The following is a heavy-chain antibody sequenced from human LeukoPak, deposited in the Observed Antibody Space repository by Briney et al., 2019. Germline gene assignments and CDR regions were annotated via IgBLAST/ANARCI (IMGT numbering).Heavy chain of an antibody. J-gene: IGHJ4*02. Sequence: GETLSPSWKGFGYGNSGYWIGWLRQIPGKGLEWMGIIYPGDSDTRYSPSFQGQVTISADKSISTAYLQWSSLKASDTAMYYCARTYYYGSGSYFPLGIDYWGQGTLVTVSS. CDR2: IYPGDSDT. CDR1: GYGNSGYW. D-gene: IGHD3-10*01. V-gene: IGHV5-51*01. CDR3: ARTYYYGSGSYFPLGIDY.